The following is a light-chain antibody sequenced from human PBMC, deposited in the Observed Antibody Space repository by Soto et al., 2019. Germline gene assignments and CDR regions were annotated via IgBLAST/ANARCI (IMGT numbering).Light chain of an antibody. V-gene: IGLV1-40*01. CDR1: SSSIGAGND. J-gene: IGLJ2*01. CDR2: GNS. CDR3: QSYDSSLSGVV. Sequence: QSVLTQPPSVSGAPGQRVTISCTGSSSSIGAGNDVHWYQQFPGTAPKLLIYGNSNRPSGVPDRFSGSKSGTSASLAITGLQPEDEADYYCQSYDSSLSGVVFGGGTKLTVL.